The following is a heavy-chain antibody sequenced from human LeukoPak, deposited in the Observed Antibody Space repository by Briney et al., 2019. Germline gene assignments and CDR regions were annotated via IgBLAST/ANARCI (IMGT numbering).Heavy chain of an antibody. CDR1: GYSFSSYW. Sequence: GESLKISYKGSGYSFSSYWIGWVRQMPGKGLEWMGIICPGDSDTTYSPSFQGQVTISADKSISSAYLQWSSLKASDTAMYYCARRTGPLYFDYWGQGTLVTASS. V-gene: IGHV5-51*01. D-gene: IGHD1-14*01. CDR3: ARRTGPLYFDY. J-gene: IGHJ4*02. CDR2: ICPGDSDT.